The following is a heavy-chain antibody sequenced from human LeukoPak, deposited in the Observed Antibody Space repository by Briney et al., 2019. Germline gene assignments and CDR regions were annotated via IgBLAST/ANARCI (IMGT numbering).Heavy chain of an antibody. CDR2: INPNSGGT. CDR1: GYTFTGYY. V-gene: IGHV1-2*02. CDR3: ARGGPPKTWIQLWGWFDP. J-gene: IGHJ5*02. D-gene: IGHD5-18*01. Sequence: ASVKVSCKTSGYTFTGYYMHWVRQAPGQGLEWMGWINPNSGGTNYAQKFQGRVTMTRDTSISTAYMELSRLRSDDTAVYYCARGGPPKTWIQLWGWFDPWGQGTLVTVSS.